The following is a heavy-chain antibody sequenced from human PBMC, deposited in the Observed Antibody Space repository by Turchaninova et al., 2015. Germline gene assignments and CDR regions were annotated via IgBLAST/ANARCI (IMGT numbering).Heavy chain of an antibody. D-gene: IGHD2-2*01. CDR2: INHSGST. Sequence: QVQLQQWGAGLLKPSETLSLTCAFSGGSFSGYYWSWTRQPPGKGLEGSGEINHSGSTNYNPSLKSRVTISVDTSKNQFSLKLSSVTAADTAVYYWARGQLLGYCSSTSCYHNWFDPWGQGTLVTVSS. V-gene: IGHV4-34*01. CDR3: ARGQLLGYCSSTSCYHNWFDP. CDR1: GGSFSGYY. J-gene: IGHJ5*02.